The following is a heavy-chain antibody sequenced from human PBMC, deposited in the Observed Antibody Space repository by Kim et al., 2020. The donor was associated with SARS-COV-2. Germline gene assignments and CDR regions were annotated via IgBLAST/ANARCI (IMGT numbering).Heavy chain of an antibody. CDR1: GGTFSSYT. J-gene: IGHJ4*02. V-gene: IGHV1-69*02. Sequence: SVKVSCKASGGTFSSYTISWVRQAPGQGLEWMGRIIPILGIANYAQKFQGRVTITADKSTSTAYMELSSLRSEDTAVYYCARVEYSSSHYFDYWGQGTLVTVSS. D-gene: IGHD6-6*01. CDR2: IIPILGIA. CDR3: ARVEYSSSHYFDY.